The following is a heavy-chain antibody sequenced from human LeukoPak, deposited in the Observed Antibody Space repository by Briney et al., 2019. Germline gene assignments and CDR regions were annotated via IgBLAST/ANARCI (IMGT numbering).Heavy chain of an antibody. CDR2: IYYNGNT. CDR1: GGSISTYY. V-gene: IGHV4-59*01. D-gene: IGHD5-24*01. J-gene: IGHJ6*03. CDR3: ARLKGEMITIRPYYHYYMDV. Sequence: SETLSLTCTVSGGSISTYYWTWIRQPPGKGLDRLGYIYYNGNTNYNPSLPSRVTISLNTSKNQFSLNLTSVTAADTAVYYCARLKGEMITIRPYYHYYMDVWGKGTTVTVSS.